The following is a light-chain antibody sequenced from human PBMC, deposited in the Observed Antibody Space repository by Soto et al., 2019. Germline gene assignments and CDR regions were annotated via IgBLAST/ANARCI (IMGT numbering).Light chain of an antibody. V-gene: IGKV1-6*01. Sequence: AIQMTQSPSSLSASVGDRVTITCRASQGIRNDLGWYQQKPGKDPKLLIYAVSHLQSGVPSRFSGSGSATDFTLTINSLQPEDFATYYCLQDYHFPWTFGQGTKVDVK. CDR1: QGIRND. J-gene: IGKJ1*01. CDR2: AVS. CDR3: LQDYHFPWT.